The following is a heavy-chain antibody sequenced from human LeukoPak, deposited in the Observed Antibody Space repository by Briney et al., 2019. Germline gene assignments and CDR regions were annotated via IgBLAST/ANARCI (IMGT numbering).Heavy chain of an antibody. CDR3: ARRYFDY. CDR2: VSYDGSK. Sequence: GGSLRLSCAASGFTFSSYGMHWVRQAPGKGLEWVAVVSYDGSKYYADSVKGRFTISRDNSKNTLYLQMSSLRAEDTAVYYCARRYFDYWGQGTLVTVSS. J-gene: IGHJ4*02. CDR1: GFTFSSYG. V-gene: IGHV3-30*03.